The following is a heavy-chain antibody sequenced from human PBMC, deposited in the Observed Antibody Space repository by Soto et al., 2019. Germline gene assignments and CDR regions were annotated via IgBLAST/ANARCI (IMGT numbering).Heavy chain of an antibody. CDR2: IYSGGST. CDR1: GFPVSSNY. J-gene: IGHJ4*02. D-gene: IGHD6-13*01. V-gene: IGHV3-53*01. Sequence: GGSLRLSCAASGFPVSSNYMSGFRRAVGKGLDWVSLIYSGGSTLYADPVEGRFTISRDNSKNTLYLQMNSLRAEYTAVYYSARSYSSSWFYYFDYWGQGTLVTVSS. CDR3: ARSYSSSWFYYFDY.